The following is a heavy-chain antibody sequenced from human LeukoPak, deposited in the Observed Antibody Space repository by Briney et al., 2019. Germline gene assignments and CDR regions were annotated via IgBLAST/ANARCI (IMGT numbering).Heavy chain of an antibody. V-gene: IGHV1-69*04. CDR1: GGTFSSYA. Sequence: ASVKVSCKASGGTFSSYAISWVRQAPGQGLEWMGRIIPILGIANYAQKFQGRVTITADKSTSTAYMELSSLRSEDTAVYYCARGSAVAGTLDYWGQGTLVTVFS. J-gene: IGHJ4*02. CDR2: IIPILGIA. D-gene: IGHD6-19*01. CDR3: ARGSAVAGTLDY.